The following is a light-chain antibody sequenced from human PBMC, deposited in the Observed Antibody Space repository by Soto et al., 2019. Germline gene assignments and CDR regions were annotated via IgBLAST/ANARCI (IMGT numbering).Light chain of an antibody. Sequence: IHMTQSPSSLSASVGDRVTITCRASQRITTYLNWYQQKPGKAPKLLISTAATLQGGVPSRFSGSESGTDLTLTITTLQPEDFATYFCQQSYSTPYTFGQGTKLEIK. J-gene: IGKJ2*01. CDR3: QQSYSTPYT. V-gene: IGKV1-39*01. CDR1: QRITTY. CDR2: TAA.